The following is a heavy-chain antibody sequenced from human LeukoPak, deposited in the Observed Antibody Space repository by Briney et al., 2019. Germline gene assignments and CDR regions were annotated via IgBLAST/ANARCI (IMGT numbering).Heavy chain of an antibody. V-gene: IGHV3-23*01. CDR1: GFTFSNYA. D-gene: IGHD6-13*01. Sequence: PGGSLRLSCAASGFTFSNYAMGWVRQAPGKGLEWVSTISDSGGSTFYADSVKGRFTISRDNSKNTLYVQLSSLRAEDTAVYYCAKVGAAATGYDYWGQGTLVAVSS. CDR3: AKVGAAATGYDY. J-gene: IGHJ4*02. CDR2: ISDSGGST.